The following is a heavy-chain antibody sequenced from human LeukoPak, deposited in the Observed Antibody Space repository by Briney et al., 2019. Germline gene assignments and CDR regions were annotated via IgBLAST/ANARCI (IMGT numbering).Heavy chain of an antibody. CDR2: ITRRSTII. V-gene: IGHV3-48*02. Sequence: GGSLRLSCAASGFTFSSYRMNWVRQAPGKGLEWVSYITRRSTIIYYADSVKGRFTISRDNAKDSLYLQMNSLRDEDTAVYYCARDRGICGGDCPPPDAFDIWGQGTMVTVSS. D-gene: IGHD2-21*02. CDR3: ARDRGICGGDCPPPDAFDI. J-gene: IGHJ3*02. CDR1: GFTFSSYR.